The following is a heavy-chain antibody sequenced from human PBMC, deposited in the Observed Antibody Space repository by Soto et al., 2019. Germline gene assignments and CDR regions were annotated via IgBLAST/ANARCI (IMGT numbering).Heavy chain of an antibody. D-gene: IGHD3-10*01. CDR3: AKEGYYGSGSYKNALYYFDY. CDR2: INWSGGST. CDR1: GFTFDDYG. J-gene: IGHJ4*02. V-gene: IGHV3-20*04. Sequence: GGSLRLSCAASGFTFDDYGMSWVRQAPGKGLEWVSGINWSGGSTGYADSVKGRFTISRDNSKNTLYLQMNSLRAEDTAVYYCAKEGYYGSGSYKNALYYFDYWGQGTLVTVSS.